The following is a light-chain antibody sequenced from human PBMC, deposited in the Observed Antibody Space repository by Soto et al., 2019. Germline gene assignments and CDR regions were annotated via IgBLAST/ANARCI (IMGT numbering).Light chain of an antibody. J-gene: IGLJ2*01. CDR3: ASWDDRLGAVI. CDR1: SSNIGGTNY. Sequence: QSVLTQPPSASGTPGQRVFISCSGSSSNIGGTNYAYWYQQLPGAAPKLLMHSNNLRPSGVPERISGSKSGTSASLAISGPRSEDEAVYYCASWDDRLGAVIFGGGTNVTVL. V-gene: IGLV1-47*02. CDR2: SNN.